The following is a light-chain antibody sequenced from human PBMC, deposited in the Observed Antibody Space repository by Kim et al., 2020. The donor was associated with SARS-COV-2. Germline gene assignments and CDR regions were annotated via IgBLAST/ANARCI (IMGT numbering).Light chain of an antibody. CDR2: AAS. J-gene: IGKJ4*01. V-gene: IGKV1-39*01. CDR1: QSISSY. CDR3: QQSYSTPGT. Sequence: ASVGDRVTITCRASQSISSYLNWYQQKPGKAPKLLIYAASSLQSGVPSRFSGSGSGTDFTLTISSLQPEDFATYYCQQSYSTPGTFGGGTKVEIK.